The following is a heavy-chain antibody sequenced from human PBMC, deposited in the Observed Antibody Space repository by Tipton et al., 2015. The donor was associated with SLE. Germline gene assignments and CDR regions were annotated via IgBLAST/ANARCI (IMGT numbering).Heavy chain of an antibody. D-gene: IGHD3-3*01. CDR1: GGSISSYY. Sequence: LRLSCTVSGGSISSYYWSWIRQPPGKGLEWIGYIYYSGSTNYNPSLKSRVTISVDTSKNQFSLKLSSVTAADTAVYYCARGGGIRILEWDYYYMDVWGKGTTVTVSS. J-gene: IGHJ6*03. V-gene: IGHV4-59*01. CDR2: IYYSGST. CDR3: ARGGGIRILEWDYYYMDV.